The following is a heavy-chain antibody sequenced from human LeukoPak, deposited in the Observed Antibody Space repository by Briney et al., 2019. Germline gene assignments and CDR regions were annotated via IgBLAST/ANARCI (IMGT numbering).Heavy chain of an antibody. D-gene: IGHD6-19*01. CDR3: ARGSLAVAGTGVDY. J-gene: IGHJ4*02. CDR2: ISSSSSFK. Sequence: PGGSLRLSCAASGFTFSSYSMNWVRQAPGKGLEWVSPISSSSSFKYHADSVKGRFTISRDNAKNSLYLQMNSLRAEDTAVYYCARGSLAVAGTGVDYWGQGTLVTVSS. CDR1: GFTFSSYS. V-gene: IGHV3-21*01.